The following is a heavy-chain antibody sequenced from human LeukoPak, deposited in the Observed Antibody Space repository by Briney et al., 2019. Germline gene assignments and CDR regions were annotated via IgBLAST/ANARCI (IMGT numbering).Heavy chain of an antibody. CDR2: ISAYNGNT. CDR1: GYTFTSYG. Sequence: ASVKVSCKASGYTFTSYGISWVRQAPGQGLEWMGWISAYNGNTNYAQKLQGRVTMTTDTSTSTAYMELRSLRSDDTAVYYCARVKMITFGGVIVYFDYWGQGTLVTVSS. CDR3: ARVKMITFGGVIVYFDY. V-gene: IGHV1-18*01. D-gene: IGHD3-16*02. J-gene: IGHJ4*02.